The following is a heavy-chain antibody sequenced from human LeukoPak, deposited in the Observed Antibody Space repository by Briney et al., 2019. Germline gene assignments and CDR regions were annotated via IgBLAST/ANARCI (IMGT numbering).Heavy chain of an antibody. CDR1: GFTFSSYA. J-gene: IGHJ4*02. CDR2: ISGSGGST. Sequence: GGSLRLSCAASGFTFSSYAMSWVRQAPGKGLEWVSAISGSGGSTYYADSVKGRFTISRDNSKNTLYLQMNSLRAEDTGVYYCARESYALDLRSLDYWGQGTLVTVSS. V-gene: IGHV3-23*01. CDR3: ARESYALDLRSLDY. D-gene: IGHD1-7*01.